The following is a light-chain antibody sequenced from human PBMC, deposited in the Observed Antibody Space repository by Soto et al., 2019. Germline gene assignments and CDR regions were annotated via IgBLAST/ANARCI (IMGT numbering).Light chain of an antibody. Sequence: EIVLTQSPGTLSLSPGERATLSCRASQSLSNSYLAWYQQKPGQAPRLLIYASSTRATGIPDRFSGSGSGTDFTLTISRLEPEDFAVYYCQQFGISPRTFCQGTKLEI. V-gene: IGKV3-20*01. CDR1: QSLSNSY. CDR2: ASS. CDR3: QQFGISPRT. J-gene: IGKJ2*01.